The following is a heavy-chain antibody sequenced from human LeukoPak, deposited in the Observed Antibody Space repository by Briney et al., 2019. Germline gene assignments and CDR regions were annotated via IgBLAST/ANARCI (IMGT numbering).Heavy chain of an antibody. CDR2: ISDSSSII. CDR1: GFTFSTYG. Sequence: GGSLRLSCEASGFTFSTYGMNWLRQAPGKGLEWVSYISDSSSIIYYADSVKGRFTISRDNAKNSLYLHMNSLRDDDTAVYYCARRFGYWGQGTLVTVSS. J-gene: IGHJ4*02. CDR3: ARRFGY. V-gene: IGHV3-48*02.